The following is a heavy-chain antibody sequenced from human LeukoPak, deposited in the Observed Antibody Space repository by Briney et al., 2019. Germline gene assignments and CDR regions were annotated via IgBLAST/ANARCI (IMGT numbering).Heavy chain of an antibody. V-gene: IGHV1-2*02. CDR1: GYTFTGYY. CDR2: INPNSGGT. J-gene: IGHJ4*02. D-gene: IGHD6-13*01. CDR3: ARGSSSWRGYFDY. Sequence: ASVKVSCKASGYTFTGYYMHWVRQAPGQGLEWMGWINPNSGGTNYAQKFQGRVTMTRDTSISTAYMELGRLRSDDTAVYYCARGSSSWRGYFDYWGQGTLVTVSS.